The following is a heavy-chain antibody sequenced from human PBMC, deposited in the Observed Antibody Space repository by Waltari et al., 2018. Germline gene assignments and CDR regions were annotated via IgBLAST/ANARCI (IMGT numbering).Heavy chain of an antibody. CDR2: FDPEYGEA. Sequence: QVQLVQSGAEVKQPGASVKVSCRVSGYSLPESALQWVRQAPGKGLEWLGGFDPEYGEAVSAQEFHGIVTMTEDTSKDTAYRELSSLTYEDTAVYYCTRDRVGYCSGGTCYSRWFDPWGQGTLVTVSS. V-gene: IGHV1-24*01. D-gene: IGHD2-15*01. CDR3: TRDRVGYCSGGTCYSRWFDP. J-gene: IGHJ5*02. CDR1: GYSLPESA.